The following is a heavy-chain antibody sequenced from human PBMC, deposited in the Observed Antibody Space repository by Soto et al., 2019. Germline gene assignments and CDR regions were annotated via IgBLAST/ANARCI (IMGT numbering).Heavy chain of an antibody. J-gene: IGHJ6*02. CDR3: ARDSAQWLNQYYYDGMDV. CDR2: INPNSGGT. V-gene: IGHV1-2*02. Sequence: ASVRVSCKASGYTFTGYYMHWVRQAPGQGLEWMGWINPNSGGTNYAQKFQGRVTMTRDTSISTAYMELRRLRSDDTAVYYCARDSAQWLNQYYYDGMDVWGQGTTVTVSS. D-gene: IGHD6-19*01. CDR1: GYTFTGYY.